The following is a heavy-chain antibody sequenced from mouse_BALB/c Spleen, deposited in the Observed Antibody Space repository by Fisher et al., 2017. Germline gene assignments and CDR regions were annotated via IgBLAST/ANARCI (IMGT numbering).Heavy chain of an antibody. D-gene: IGHD2-3*01. J-gene: IGHJ4*01. Sequence: KFKGKATLTVDKSSSTAYMQLSSLTSEDSAVYYCTRWGEGYSYAMDYWGQGTSVTVSS. V-gene: IGHV1-64*01. CDR3: TRWGEGYSYAMDY.